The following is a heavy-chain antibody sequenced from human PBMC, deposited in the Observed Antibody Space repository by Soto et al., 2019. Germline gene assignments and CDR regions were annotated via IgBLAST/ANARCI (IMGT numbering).Heavy chain of an antibody. J-gene: IGHJ4*01. D-gene: IGHD3-16*01. Sequence: GGSLRLSCAASGFTFSNAWINWVRQAPGKGLEWVGRIKSKTDGGTTDFAAPVKGRFAISRDDSKNMVYLQMNSLKTEDTAVFYCTTDSYFTLGLIRLDYWGHGPLVPVS. V-gene: IGHV3-15*07. CDR3: TTDSYFTLGLIRLDY. CDR2: IKSKTDGGTT. CDR1: GFTFSNAW.